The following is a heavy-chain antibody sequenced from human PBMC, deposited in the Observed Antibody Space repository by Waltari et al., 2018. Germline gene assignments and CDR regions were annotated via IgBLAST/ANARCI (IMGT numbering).Heavy chain of an antibody. CDR2: IYAGGAT. V-gene: IGHV3-53*01. D-gene: IGHD3-3*01. CDR3: ARAGLGSPLEWQRMFDS. J-gene: IGHJ4*02. Sequence: EVQLVESGGGLVQPGGSLRLSCVASGFIFIYNYMRWVRQAPGKGLECVSVIYAGGATYYADSVKGRFTISRDKPKSTLYLQMNSLRVDDTAVYYCARAGLGSPLEWQRMFDSWGQGTLVTVSS. CDR1: GFIFIYNY.